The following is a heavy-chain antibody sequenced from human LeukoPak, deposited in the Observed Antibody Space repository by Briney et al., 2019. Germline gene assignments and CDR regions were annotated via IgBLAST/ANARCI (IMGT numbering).Heavy chain of an antibody. J-gene: IGHJ6*02. Sequence: GGSLRLSCTASGFTFSNFWMGWVRQAPGKGLEWVANIKQDETEKFYLGSVKGRFTISRDNAKNSLYLQMNSLRAEDTAVYYCARDGPIGFLEWLSSQEYYYGMDVWGQGTTVTVSS. D-gene: IGHD3-3*01. CDR3: ARDGPIGFLEWLSSQEYYYGMDV. V-gene: IGHV3-7*01. CDR2: IKQDETEK. CDR1: GFTFSNFW.